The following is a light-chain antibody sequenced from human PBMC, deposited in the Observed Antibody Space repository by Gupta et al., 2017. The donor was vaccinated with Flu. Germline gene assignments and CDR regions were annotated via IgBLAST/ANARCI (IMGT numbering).Light chain of an antibody. CDR1: QSLVYSDGNIY. J-gene: IGKJ1*01. CDR3: IQGSRWPWA. V-gene: IGKV2-30*01. CDR2: QVS. Sequence: DVVMTQSPLSLLVTLGKPASISYRSSQSLVYSDGNIYLHWFQQRPGQSPRRLIYQVSHRGSGVPDKFSGSGSGTNFTLKISRVEAEGVGVYYCIQGSRWPWAFGQGTKVEIK.